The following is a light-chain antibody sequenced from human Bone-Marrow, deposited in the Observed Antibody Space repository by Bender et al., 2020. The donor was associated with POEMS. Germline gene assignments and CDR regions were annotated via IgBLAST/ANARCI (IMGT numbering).Light chain of an antibody. CDR1: RSDVGSYNL. Sequence: QSALTQPASVSGSPGQSITISCTGTRSDVGSYNLVSWYQQHPGKAPKLIIHDVSQRPSGVPDRFSGSKTGNTASLSVSGLQAEDEADYSCCSYAGSSAYVVFGGGTKVTVL. CDR3: CSYAGSSAYVV. J-gene: IGLJ2*01. CDR2: DVS. V-gene: IGLV2-23*02.